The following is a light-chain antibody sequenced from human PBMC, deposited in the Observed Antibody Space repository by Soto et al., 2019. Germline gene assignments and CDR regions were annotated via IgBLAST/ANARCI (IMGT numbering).Light chain of an antibody. J-gene: IGLJ1*01. V-gene: IGLV1-51*01. CDR2: DND. CDR1: SSNIGYNF. CDR3: GTWDTSLSAYV. Sequence: QSVLTQRTSVSAAPGQKVTISCSGSSSNIGYNFVSWYQHLPGTAPKLLSYDNDKRPPGISDRFSGSKSGTSATLDIDGLQTGEEADYYCGTWDTSLSAYVFGPGTKVTVL.